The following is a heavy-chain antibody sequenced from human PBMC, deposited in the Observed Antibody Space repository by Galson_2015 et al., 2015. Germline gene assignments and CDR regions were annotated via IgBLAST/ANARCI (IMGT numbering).Heavy chain of an antibody. J-gene: IGHJ4*02. Sequence: SLRLSCAASGFTFSSDWMSWVRQTPGKGLEWVANIELDGSEKYYVDSMKGRFTISRDNAKNSLYLQMNSLRPEDTAVYYCARRFAVGGGIVMNYFDSWGQGTLVTVSS. D-gene: IGHD3-16*02. CDR3: ARRFAVGGGIVMNYFDS. CDR2: IELDGSEK. CDR1: GFTFSSDW. V-gene: IGHV3-7*01.